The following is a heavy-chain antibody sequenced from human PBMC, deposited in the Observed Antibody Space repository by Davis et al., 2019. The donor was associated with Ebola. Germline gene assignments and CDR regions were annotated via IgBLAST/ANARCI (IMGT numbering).Heavy chain of an antibody. CDR1: GFAISDSY. Sequence: PGGSLRLSCAASGFAISDSYMTWIRQAPGKGLEFLSYISSSADVVHYAASVKGRFTISRDNAKESVYLEMSSLRAEDSAIYYCARGSNYRGNYYYYAVDIWGQGTTVTVSS. CDR2: ISSSADVV. V-gene: IGHV3-11*01. CDR3: ARGSNYRGNYYYYAVDI. D-gene: IGHD1-1*01. J-gene: IGHJ6*02.